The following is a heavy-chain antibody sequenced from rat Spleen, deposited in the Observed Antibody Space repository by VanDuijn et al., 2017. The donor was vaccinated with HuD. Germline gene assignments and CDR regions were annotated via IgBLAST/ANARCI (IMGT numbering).Heavy chain of an antibody. CDR1: GFSLTRYN. CDR2: MGSVGST. V-gene: IGHV2-45*01. Sequence: QVQLMASGPGLVQPSEPLSLTCTVPGFSLTRYNVHWVHQPPGKGSVWRGVMGSVGSTDYNSALKSRLSISRDTSKNQVFLKMNSLQSEDTTTYYCARGSGTPYWYFDFWGPGTMVTVSS. D-gene: IGHD5-1*01. J-gene: IGHJ1*01. CDR3: ARGSGTPYWYFDF.